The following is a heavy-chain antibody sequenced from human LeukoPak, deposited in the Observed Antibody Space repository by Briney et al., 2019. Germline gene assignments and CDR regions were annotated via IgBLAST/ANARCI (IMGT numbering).Heavy chain of an antibody. CDR1: GYTLTSYY. V-gene: IGHV1-46*03. Sequence: ASVKVSCKASGYTLTSYYMHWVRQAPGQGLEWMGIINPSGGSTSYAQKFQGRVTMTRDTSTSTVYMELSSLRSEDTAVYYCASRIFWSGYYGDNYGGQEPLATVSS. CDR3: ASRIFWSGYYGDNY. J-gene: IGHJ4*02. CDR2: INPSGGST. D-gene: IGHD3-3*01.